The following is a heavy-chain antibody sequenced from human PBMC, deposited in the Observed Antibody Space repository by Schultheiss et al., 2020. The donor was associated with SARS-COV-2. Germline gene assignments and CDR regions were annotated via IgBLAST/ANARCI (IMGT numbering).Heavy chain of an antibody. J-gene: IGHJ4*02. CDR1: GGSFSGYY. Sequence: GSLSLTCAVYGGSFSGYYWSWVRQPPGKGLEWIGEIYHSGSTNYNPSLKRRVTISVDTSKNQFSLKLSSVTAADTALYYCARAVFWSGYYPFEYWGQGTLVTVSS. D-gene: IGHD3-3*01. CDR2: IYHSGST. V-gene: IGHV4-34*01. CDR3: ARAVFWSGYYPFEY.